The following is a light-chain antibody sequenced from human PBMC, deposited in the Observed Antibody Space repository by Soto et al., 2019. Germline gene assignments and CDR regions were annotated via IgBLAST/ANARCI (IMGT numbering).Light chain of an antibody. CDR2: KAS. CDR1: QSISIG. J-gene: IGKJ2*01. V-gene: IGKV1-5*03. Sequence: DIQMTQSPSTQSASVGDRVSITCLASQSISIGLAWYQQKPGKAPNLLIYKASRLESGVPSRFSGSGSGTEFTLTISSLQPDDFATYYCQQYQSFPYTFGRGTKLEVK. CDR3: QQYQSFPYT.